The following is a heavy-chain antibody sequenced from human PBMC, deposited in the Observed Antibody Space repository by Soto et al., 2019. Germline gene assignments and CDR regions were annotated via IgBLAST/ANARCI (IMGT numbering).Heavy chain of an antibody. V-gene: IGHV3-23*01. CDR2: ISGSGGST. CDR3: AKAPKDIVVVVAATAFDY. CDR1: GFTFSSYA. Sequence: GGSLRLSCAASGFTFSSYAMSWVRQAPGKWLEWVSAISGSGGSTYYADSVKGRFTISRDNSKNTLYLQMNSLRAEDTAVYYCAKAPKDIVVVVAATAFDYWGQGXLVTVYS. J-gene: IGHJ4*02. D-gene: IGHD2-15*01.